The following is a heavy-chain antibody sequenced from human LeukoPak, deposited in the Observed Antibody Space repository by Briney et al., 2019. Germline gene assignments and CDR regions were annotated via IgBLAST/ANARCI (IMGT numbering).Heavy chain of an antibody. J-gene: IGHJ4*02. CDR2: INPNSGGT. Sequence: ASVKVSCKASGYTFTGYYMHWVRQAPGQGLEWMGWINPNSGGTNYAQKLQGRVTMTTDTSTSTAYMELRSLRSDDTAVYYCAREYSSDAGDFDYWGQGTLVTVSS. CDR1: GYTFTGYY. CDR3: AREYSSDAGDFDY. D-gene: IGHD6-25*01. V-gene: IGHV1-2*02.